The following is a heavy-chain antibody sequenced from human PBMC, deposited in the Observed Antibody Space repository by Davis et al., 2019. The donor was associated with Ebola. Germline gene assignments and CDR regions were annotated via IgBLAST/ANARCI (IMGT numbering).Heavy chain of an antibody. Sequence: ASVKVSCKASGYTFTSYGISWVRQAPGQGLEWMGWISAYNGNTNYAQKFQGWVTMTRDTSISTAYMELSRLRSDDTAVYYCARDPLEWGLHNWGQGTLVTVSS. D-gene: IGHD3-3*01. J-gene: IGHJ4*02. CDR1: GYTFTSYG. CDR3: ARDPLEWGLHN. CDR2: ISAYNGNT. V-gene: IGHV1-18*01.